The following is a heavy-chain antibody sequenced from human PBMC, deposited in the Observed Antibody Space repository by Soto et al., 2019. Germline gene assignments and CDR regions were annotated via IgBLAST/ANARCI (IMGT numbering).Heavy chain of an antibody. CDR1: GGSISSSSYY. CDR3: ARRARGFLEWLSTYYCYGMDV. CDR2: IYYSGST. V-gene: IGHV4-39*01. D-gene: IGHD3-3*01. J-gene: IGHJ6*02. Sequence: SETLSLTCTVSGGSISSSSYYWGWIRQPPGKGLEWIGSIYYSGSTYYNPSLKSRVTISVDTSKNQFSLKLSSVTAANTAVYYCARRARGFLEWLSTYYCYGMDVWGQGTTVTVSS.